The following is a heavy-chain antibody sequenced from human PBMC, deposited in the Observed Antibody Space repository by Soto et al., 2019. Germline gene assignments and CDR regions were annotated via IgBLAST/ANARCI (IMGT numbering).Heavy chain of an antibody. CDR3: ARVDSSSSFFDY. V-gene: IGHV4-31*03. D-gene: IGHD6-6*01. Sequence: PSETLSLTCTVSGGSISSGGYYWSWIRQHPGKGLEWIGYIYYSGSTYYNPSLKSRVTISVDTSKNQFSLKLSSVTAADTAVYYCARVDSSSSFFDYWGQGTLVTVSS. J-gene: IGHJ4*02. CDR2: IYYSGST. CDR1: GGSISSGGYY.